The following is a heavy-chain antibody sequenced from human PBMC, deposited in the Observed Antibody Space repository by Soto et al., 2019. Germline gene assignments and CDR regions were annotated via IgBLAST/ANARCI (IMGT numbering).Heavy chain of an antibody. V-gene: IGHV1-18*01. D-gene: IGHD3-3*01. Sequence: QVQLVQSGAEVKKPGASVKVSCKASGYTFTSYGISWVRQAPGQGLEWMGWISAYNGNTNYAQKLQGRVTMPTDTSKSTPYMKLRRLKSDVTDVYYCARGPRITIFGVVSSPDFDYWGQGTLVTVSS. J-gene: IGHJ4*02. CDR3: ARGPRITIFGVVSSPDFDY. CDR1: GYTFTSYG. CDR2: ISAYNGNT.